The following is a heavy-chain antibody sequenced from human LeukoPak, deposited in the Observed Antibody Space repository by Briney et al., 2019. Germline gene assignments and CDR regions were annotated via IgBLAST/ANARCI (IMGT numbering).Heavy chain of an antibody. CDR2: SRSKADGGTS. CDR1: GFTFSDAW. Sequence: GGSLRLSCAASGFTFSDAWMSWVRQAPGKGLEWVGRSRSKADGGTSDYAAPVKGRFSISRDDSKNTLYLQMNRLKTEDTAVYYCTTWEYFDNWGQRTLVTVSS. V-gene: IGHV3-15*01. D-gene: IGHD1-26*01. J-gene: IGHJ4*02. CDR3: TTWEYFDN.